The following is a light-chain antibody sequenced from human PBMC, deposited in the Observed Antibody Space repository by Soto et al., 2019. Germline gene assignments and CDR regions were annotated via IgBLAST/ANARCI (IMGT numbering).Light chain of an antibody. V-gene: IGLV1-44*01. CDR3: ATWSDSLKGWV. CDR1: SSDIGSNS. Sequence: QLVLTQPPSASRTPGQRVTIPCSGSSSDIGSNSVNWYQQLPGAAPRLLIYANDHRPSGVPDRFSASKSGTSASLAISGVRSEYEAFYYCATWSDSLKGWVFGGGTKLTVL. J-gene: IGLJ3*02. CDR2: AND.